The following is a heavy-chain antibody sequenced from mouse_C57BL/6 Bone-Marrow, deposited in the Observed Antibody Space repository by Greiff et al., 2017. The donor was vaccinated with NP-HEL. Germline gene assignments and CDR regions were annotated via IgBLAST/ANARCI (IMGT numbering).Heavy chain of an antibody. J-gene: IGHJ4*01. CDR3: ARYSNYAMDY. CDR2: IRNKANGYTT. V-gene: IGHV7-3*01. Sequence: GFIRNKANGYTTEYSASVKGRFTISRDNSQSILYLQMNALRAEDSATYYCARYSNYAMDYWGQGTSVTVSS.